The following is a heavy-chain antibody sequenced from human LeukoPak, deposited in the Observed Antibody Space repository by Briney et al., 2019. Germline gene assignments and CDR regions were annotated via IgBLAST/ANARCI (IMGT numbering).Heavy chain of an antibody. CDR2: IIPILGIA. V-gene: IGHV1-69*04. CDR3: ASVLSGIAVAGSFDP. Sequence: SVKVSCKASGGTFSSYAISWVRQAPGQGLGWMGRIIPILGIANYAQKFQGRVTITADKSTSTAYMELSSLRSEDTAVYYCASVLSGIAVAGSFDPWGQGTLVTVSS. D-gene: IGHD6-19*01. J-gene: IGHJ5*02. CDR1: GGTFSSYA.